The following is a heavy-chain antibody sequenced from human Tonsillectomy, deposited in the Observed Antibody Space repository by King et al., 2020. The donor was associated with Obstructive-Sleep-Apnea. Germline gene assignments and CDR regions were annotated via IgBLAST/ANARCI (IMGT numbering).Heavy chain of an antibody. J-gene: IGHJ4*02. D-gene: IGHD5-18*01. V-gene: IGHV4-59*08. CDR3: AISVDTAMVFDY. CDR1: GGSISSYY. Sequence: QLQESGPGLVKPSETLSLTCTVSGGSISSYYWSWIRQPPGKGLEWIGDVYYSGSTNYNPSLKSRVTISVDTSKTQFSLKLSSLTAPDTAVYYCAISVDTAMVFDYWGQGTLVTVSS. CDR2: VYYSGST.